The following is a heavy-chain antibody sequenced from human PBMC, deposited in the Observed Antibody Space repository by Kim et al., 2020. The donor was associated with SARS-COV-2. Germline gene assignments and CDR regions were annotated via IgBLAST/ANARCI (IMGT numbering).Heavy chain of an antibody. CDR1: GINFSDYY. D-gene: IGHD6-13*01. CDR2: ISSSGSYT. CDR3: ARVAVGASSWHYFDS. Sequence: GGSLRLSCAASGINFSDYYMSWIRQAPGKGLEWISYISSSGSYTKYADSLKGRFTISRDNAENSLYLEMNSLRAEDTAVYYCARVAVGASSWHYFDSGGRGTLVTVSS. J-gene: IGHJ4*02. V-gene: IGHV3-11*05.